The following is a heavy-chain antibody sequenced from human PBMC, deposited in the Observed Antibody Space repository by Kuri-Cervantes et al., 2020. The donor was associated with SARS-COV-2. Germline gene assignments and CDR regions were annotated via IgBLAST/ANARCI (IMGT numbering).Heavy chain of an antibody. CDR3: AREVIAAAARGSLTWFDP. Sequence: SVKVSCKASGGTFSSYAISCVRQAPGQGLEWMGGIIPIYGTANYAQKFQGRVTITADESTSTAYMELSSLRSEDTAVYYCAREVIAAAARGSLTWFDPWGQGTLVTVSS. CDR2: IIPIYGTA. CDR1: GGTFSSYA. J-gene: IGHJ5*02. V-gene: IGHV1-69*13. D-gene: IGHD6-13*01.